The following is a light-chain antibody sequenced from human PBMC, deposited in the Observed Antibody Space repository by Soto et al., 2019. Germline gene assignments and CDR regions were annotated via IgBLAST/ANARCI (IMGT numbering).Light chain of an antibody. J-gene: IGKJ5*01. CDR3: QQRNSYPFT. CDR1: QGLSSV. CDR2: AAS. V-gene: IGKV1-9*01. Sequence: DIQLTQSPSFLSASVGDRVTITCRASQGLSSVLAWYQQKPGKAPKLLIYAASTLQRGVPSRFSGSGSRTECNLTNSSLQPKDVSTYYCQQRNSYPFTFGQGTRLEIK.